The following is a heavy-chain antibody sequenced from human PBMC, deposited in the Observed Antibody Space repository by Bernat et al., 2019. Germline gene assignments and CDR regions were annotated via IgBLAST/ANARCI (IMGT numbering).Heavy chain of an antibody. CDR1: GFTFSSYA. D-gene: IGHD6-19*01. Sequence: EVQLVESGGGLVQPGGSLRLSCAASGFTFSSYAMSWVRQAPGKGLEWVSAISGSGGSTYYADSVKGRFTISRDNSKNTLYLQMNSLRAEDTAVYYCAKYRAVAGTTFPGDWYFDLWGRGTLVTVSS. V-gene: IGHV3-23*04. CDR2: ISGSGGST. J-gene: IGHJ2*01. CDR3: AKYRAVAGTTFPGDWYFDL.